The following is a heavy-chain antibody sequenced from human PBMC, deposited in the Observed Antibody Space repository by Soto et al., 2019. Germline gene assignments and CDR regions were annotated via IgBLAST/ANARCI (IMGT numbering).Heavy chain of an antibody. D-gene: IGHD1-26*01. CDR3: AREGYEVGATAEAYYFDY. J-gene: IGHJ4*02. CDR2: IIPIFGTA. V-gene: IGHV1-69*13. Sequence: SVKVSFKASGGTFSSSEISWVRQAPGQGLEWMGGIIPIFGTANYAQKFQGRVTITADESTSTAYMELSSLRSEDTAVYYCAREGYEVGATAEAYYFDYWGQGTLVTVSS. CDR1: GGTFSSSE.